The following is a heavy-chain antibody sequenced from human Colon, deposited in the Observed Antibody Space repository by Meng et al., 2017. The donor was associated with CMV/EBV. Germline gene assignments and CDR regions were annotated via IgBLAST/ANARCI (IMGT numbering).Heavy chain of an antibody. CDR3: ARFYPFYSGGGCYPYFDY. D-gene: IGHD2-15*01. CDR2: VNPNSGNT. Sequence: YTFTSYDIDWVRQATAQGLEWLGWVNPNSGNTGYTEKFRGRVTMTRNNSISTTYMELSSLDFEQTAVYYCARFYPFYSGGGCYPYFDYWGQGSLVTVSS. V-gene: IGHV1-8*01. J-gene: IGHJ4*02. CDR1: YTFTSYD.